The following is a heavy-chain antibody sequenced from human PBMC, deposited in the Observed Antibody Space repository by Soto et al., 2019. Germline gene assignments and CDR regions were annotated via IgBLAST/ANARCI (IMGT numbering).Heavy chain of an antibody. CDR1: GYTFSNYG. Sequence: QFQLVQSGVEVKRPGASVKVSCKTSGYTFSNYGITWVRQAPGQPLEWLGWISLYSDGTNYAKKFQGRVSMTTDTSTTTAYIELRSLRSDDTAVYYCARVVPGAEAWFGPWGQGTLVTVSS. CDR3: ARVVPGAEAWFGP. D-gene: IGHD2-2*01. CDR2: ISLYSDGT. V-gene: IGHV1-18*01. J-gene: IGHJ5*02.